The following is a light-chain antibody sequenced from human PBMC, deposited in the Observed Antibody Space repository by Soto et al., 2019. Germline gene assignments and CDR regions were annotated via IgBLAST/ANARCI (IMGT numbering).Light chain of an antibody. Sequence: DIQLTQSPSTLSASVGNRVTITCRASESVTRWLAWYQQKPGKAPRLLIYDASTLEGGVPSRFSGSGSGTEFTLTISSLQPDDFATDYCEQYDSRSPWTFGQGTKIEI. CDR2: DAS. J-gene: IGKJ1*01. CDR1: ESVTRW. V-gene: IGKV1-5*01. CDR3: EQYDSRSPWT.